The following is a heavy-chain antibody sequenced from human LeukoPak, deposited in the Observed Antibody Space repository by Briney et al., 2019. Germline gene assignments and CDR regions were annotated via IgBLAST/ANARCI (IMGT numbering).Heavy chain of an antibody. CDR2: ISGSGGST. V-gene: IGHV3-23*01. CDR1: GFTFSSYA. D-gene: IGHD3-3*01. CDR3: AKASYDFWSGR. Sequence: GSLRLSCAASGFTFSSYAMSWVRQAPGKGLEWVSAISGSGGSTYYADSVKGRFTISRDNSKNTLYLQVNSLRAEDTAVYYCAKASYDFWSGRWGQGTLVTVSS. J-gene: IGHJ4*02.